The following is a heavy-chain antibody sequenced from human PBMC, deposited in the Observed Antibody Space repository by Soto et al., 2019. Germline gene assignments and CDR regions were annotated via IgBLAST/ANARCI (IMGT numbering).Heavy chain of an antibody. CDR3: AHRRHLGGFDV. D-gene: IGHD2-15*01. V-gene: IGHV2-5*01. J-gene: IGHJ3*01. CDR1: GFSLNTRAVG. CDR2: INWNDDP. Sequence: QITLKEAGPTLVKPTQTLTLTCTFSGFSLNTRAVGVGWIRQPPGKALEWLALINWNDDPRYSPSLKDRLTITKDTSTNHVVLTMPNVDPVDTATYFCAHRRHLGGFDVWGQGTTVNVSS.